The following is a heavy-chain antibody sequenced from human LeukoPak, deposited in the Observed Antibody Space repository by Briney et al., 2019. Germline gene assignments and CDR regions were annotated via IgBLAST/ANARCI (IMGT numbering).Heavy chain of an antibody. CDR1: GESFSGYY. CDR3: ASTPGANWNYPCYVDY. D-gene: IGHD1-7*01. V-gene: IGHV4-34*01. Sequence: SETLSLTCAVYGESFSGYYWSWLRDPLRKGLEWVGEINRSGSTNYNPSLKRRVTISVDTSKNQFSLKLSSVTAADTAVYYCASTPGANWNYPCYVDYWGRGTLVSVSS. CDR2: INRSGST. J-gene: IGHJ4*02.